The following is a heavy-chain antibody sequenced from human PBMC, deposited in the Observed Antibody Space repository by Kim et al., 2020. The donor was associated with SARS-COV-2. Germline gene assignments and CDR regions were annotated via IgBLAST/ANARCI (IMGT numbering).Heavy chain of an antibody. CDR2: ILNDGTKD. CDR1: EFTFSNYG. CDR3: ARDDDLAANALDY. V-gene: IGHV3-33*05. J-gene: IGHJ4*02. Sequence: GGSLRLSCAASEFTFSNYGMHWVRQAPGKGLEWLAVILNDGTKDHYADSVRGRFTISRDNSKNTLYLEMNSLRVEDTAVYYCARDDDLAANALDYRSQGTLVTVSS. D-gene: IGHD2-8*01.